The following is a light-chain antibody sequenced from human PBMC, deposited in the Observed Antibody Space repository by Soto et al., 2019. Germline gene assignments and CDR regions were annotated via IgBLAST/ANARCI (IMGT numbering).Light chain of an antibody. Sequence: DIQMTQSPSTLSASVGDRFTITCLPSQSISSWLAWYQQKPGKAPKLLIYKASTLQSGVPSRFSGSGSGTEFTLTISSLQPDDFATYYCQQYNSYSTWTFGQGTKVDIK. CDR3: QQYNSYSTWT. CDR2: KAS. V-gene: IGKV1-5*03. CDR1: QSISSW. J-gene: IGKJ1*01.